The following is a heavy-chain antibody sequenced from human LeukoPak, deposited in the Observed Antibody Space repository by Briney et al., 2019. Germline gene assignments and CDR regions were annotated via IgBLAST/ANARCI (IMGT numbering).Heavy chain of an antibody. D-gene: IGHD6-13*01. J-gene: IGHJ4*02. CDR2: ISGSGGST. Sequence: GGSLRLSCAASGFTFSSYAMSWVRQAPGKGLEWVSAISGSGGSTYYADSVKGRFTISRDNSKNTLYLQMNSQRVEDTAIYYCAKARYSSSWYHFDYWGQGTLVTVSS. CDR3: AKARYSSSWYHFDY. V-gene: IGHV3-23*01. CDR1: GFTFSSYA.